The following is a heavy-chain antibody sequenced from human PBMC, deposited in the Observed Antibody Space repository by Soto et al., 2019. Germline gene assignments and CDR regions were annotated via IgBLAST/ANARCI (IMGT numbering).Heavy chain of an antibody. V-gene: IGHV3-23*01. D-gene: IGHD3-22*01. CDR2: ISGSGGST. CDR1: GFTFSSYA. J-gene: IGHJ3*02. CDR3: AKDRSRITMIVVRLGGFDI. Sequence: GGSLRLSCAASGFTFSSYAMSWVRQAPGKGLEWVSAISGSGGSTYYADSVKGRFTISRDNSKNTLYLQMNSLRAEDTAVYYCAKDRSRITMIVVRLGGFDIWGQVTMVTVSS.